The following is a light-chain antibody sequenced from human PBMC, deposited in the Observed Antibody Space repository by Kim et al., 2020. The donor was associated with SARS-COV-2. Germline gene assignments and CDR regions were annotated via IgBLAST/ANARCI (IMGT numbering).Light chain of an antibody. J-gene: IGLJ1*01. V-gene: IGLV3-21*04. Sequence: APGKTARITCGGNNIGRKSLHWYQQKPGQAPVLVIYYDSDRPSGIPERFSGSNSGNTATLTISRVEAGDEADYYCQVWDSSSDHPLFGTGTKVTVL. CDR3: QVWDSSSDHPL. CDR1: NIGRKS. CDR2: YDS.